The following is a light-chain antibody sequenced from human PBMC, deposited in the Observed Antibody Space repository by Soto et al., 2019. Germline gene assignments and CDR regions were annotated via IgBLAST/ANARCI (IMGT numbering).Light chain of an antibody. CDR1: SGHSSYI. J-gene: IGLJ7*01. V-gene: IGLV4-60*02. CDR2: LEGSGSY. Sequence: QSVLTQSSSASASLGSSVKLTCTLSSGHSSYIIAWHQQQPGKAPRYLMKLEGSGSYNKGSGVPDRFSGSSYGADRYLTISILLFEDEADYYCDTWDSNTHAVFGVGTQLTVL. CDR3: DTWDSNTHAV.